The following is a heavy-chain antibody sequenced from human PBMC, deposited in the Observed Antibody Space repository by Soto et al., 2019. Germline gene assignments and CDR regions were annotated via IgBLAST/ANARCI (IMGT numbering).Heavy chain of an antibody. D-gene: IGHD6-19*01. Sequence: ASVKVSCKASGYTFTSYDINWVRQATGQGLEWMGWMNPNSGNTGYAQKFQGRVTMTRNTSISTAYMELSSLRSDDTAVYYCARGESGGIAVAVDYWGQGTLVTVSS. CDR2: MNPNSGNT. CDR3: ARGESGGIAVAVDY. V-gene: IGHV1-8*01. J-gene: IGHJ4*02. CDR1: GYTFTSYD.